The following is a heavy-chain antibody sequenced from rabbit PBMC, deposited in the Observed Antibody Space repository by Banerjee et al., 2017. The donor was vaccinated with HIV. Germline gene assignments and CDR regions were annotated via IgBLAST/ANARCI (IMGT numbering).Heavy chain of an antibody. CDR2: IYAGSSGMT. Sequence: QEQLEESGGDLVKPEGSLTLTCTASGFSFSSSYWICWVRQAPGKGLEWVACIYAGSSGMTYYASWVNGRFTISLDNAQNTVFLQMTSLTAADTATYFCARSVVAGVSLWGQGTLVTVS. J-gene: IGHJ6*01. CDR1: GFSFSSSYW. D-gene: IGHD4-1*01. CDR3: ARSVVAGVSL. V-gene: IGHV1S45*01.